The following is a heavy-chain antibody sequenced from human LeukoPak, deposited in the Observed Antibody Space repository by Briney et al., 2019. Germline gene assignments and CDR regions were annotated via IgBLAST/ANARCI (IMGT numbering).Heavy chain of an antibody. D-gene: IGHD6-6*01. Sequence: GGSLRLSCAASGFTFSSYAVHWVRQAPGKGLEWVAVISYDGSNKYYADSVKGRFTISRDNSKNTLYLQMNSLRAEDTAVYYCAKTGLLAARRGYFDYWGQGTLVTVSS. CDR1: GFTFSSYA. CDR3: AKTGLLAARRGYFDY. V-gene: IGHV3-30-3*02. CDR2: ISYDGSNK. J-gene: IGHJ4*02.